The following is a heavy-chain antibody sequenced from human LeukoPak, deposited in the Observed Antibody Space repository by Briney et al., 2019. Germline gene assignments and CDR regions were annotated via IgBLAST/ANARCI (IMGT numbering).Heavy chain of an antibody. Sequence: SETLSLTCTVSGGSISSSSYYWGWIRQPPGKGLEWIGSIHYSGSTYYNPSLKNRVTIFVDTSKNQFSLNLSSVTAANTAVYYCARQGGFYENSGYYGLSGPRWFDPWGQGTLVTVSS. J-gene: IGHJ5*02. D-gene: IGHD3-22*01. CDR3: ARQGGFYENSGYYGLSGPRWFDP. CDR2: IHYSGST. CDR1: GGSISSSSYY. V-gene: IGHV4-39*01.